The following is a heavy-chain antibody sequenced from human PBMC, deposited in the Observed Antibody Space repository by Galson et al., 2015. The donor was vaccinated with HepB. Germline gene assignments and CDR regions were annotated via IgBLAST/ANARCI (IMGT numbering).Heavy chain of an antibody. D-gene: IGHD3-22*01. CDR3: AAQYYYDSRDYYSSFDY. V-gene: IGHV3-33*03. J-gene: IGHJ4*02. CDR1: GFIFSSFG. CDR2: IWYDGSNK. Sequence: SLRLSCAASGFIFSSFGMHWVRQAPGKGLEWVAVIWYDGSNKYYADSVKGRITISRDNSKSTLYLQMNNLGVEDTAVYYCAAQYYYDSRDYYSSFDYWGQGTLVTVSS.